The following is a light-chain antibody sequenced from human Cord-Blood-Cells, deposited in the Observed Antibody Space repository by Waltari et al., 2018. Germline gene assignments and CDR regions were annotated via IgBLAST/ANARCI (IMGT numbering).Light chain of an antibody. CDR3: SSYTSSSSWV. V-gene: IGLV2-14*01. CDR2: DVS. Sequence: QSALTQPASVSGSPGQSITISCTGTSSDCGGYHHVSWYQQHPGKAPKLIIYDVSKRPSGVSNRFSGSKSGNTASLTISGLQAEDEADYYCSSYTSSSSWVFGGGTKLTVL. CDR1: SSDCGGYHH. J-gene: IGLJ3*02.